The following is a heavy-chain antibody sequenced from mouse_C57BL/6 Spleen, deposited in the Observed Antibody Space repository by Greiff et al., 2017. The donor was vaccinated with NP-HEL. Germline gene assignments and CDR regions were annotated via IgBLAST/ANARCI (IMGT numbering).Heavy chain of an antibody. CDR1: GYTFTDYY. Sequence: VQLKQSGPELVKPGASVKISCKASGYTFTDYYMNWVKQSHGKSLEWIGDINPNNGGTSYNQKFKGKATLTVDKSSSTAYMELRSLTSEDSAVYYCAREWLPHWYFDVWGTGTTVTVSS. D-gene: IGHD2-2*01. CDR2: INPNNGGT. V-gene: IGHV1-26*01. J-gene: IGHJ1*03. CDR3: AREWLPHWYFDV.